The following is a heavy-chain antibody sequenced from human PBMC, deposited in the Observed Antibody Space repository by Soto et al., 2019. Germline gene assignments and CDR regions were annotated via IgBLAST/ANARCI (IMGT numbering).Heavy chain of an antibody. J-gene: IGHJ6*02. CDR2: LIPIFGTA. V-gene: IGHV1-69*01. D-gene: IGHD3-10*01. CDR1: GGTFSSYA. CDR3: ARFGITMVRGVIIPYYYYGMDV. Sequence: QVQLVQSGAEVKKPGSSVKVSCKASGGTFSSYAISWVRQAPGQGLEWMGGLIPIFGTANYAQKFQGRVTITADESTSTAYMELSSLRSEDTAVYYCARFGITMVRGVIIPYYYYGMDVWGQGTTVTVSS.